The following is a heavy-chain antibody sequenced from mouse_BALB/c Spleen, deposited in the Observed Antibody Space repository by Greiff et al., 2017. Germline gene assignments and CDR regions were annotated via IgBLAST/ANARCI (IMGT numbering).Heavy chain of an antibody. V-gene: IGHV14-4*02. D-gene: IGHD4-1*01. CDR2: IDPENGDT. CDR1: GFNIKDYY. CDR3: RNWDGAY. J-gene: IGHJ3*01. Sequence: VQLQQSGAELVRSGASVKLSCTASGFNIKDYYMHWVKQRPEQGLEWIGWIDPENGDTEYAPKFQGKATMTADTSSNTAYLQLSSLTSEDTAVYYCRNWDGAYWGQGTLVTVSA.